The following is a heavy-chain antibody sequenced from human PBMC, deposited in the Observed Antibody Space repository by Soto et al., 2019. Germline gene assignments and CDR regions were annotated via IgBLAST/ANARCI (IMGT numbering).Heavy chain of an antibody. CDR1: GGSVSSGSYY. J-gene: IGHJ3*02. CDR2: IYYSGST. D-gene: IGHD3-10*01. Sequence: QVQLQESGPGLVKPSETLSLTCTVSGGSVSSGSYYWSWIRQPPGKGLEWIGYIYYSGSTNYNPSLTSRVTISVDTSKNQFSLKLSSVTAADTALYYCARLWESPDAFDIWGKGTMVTVSS. CDR3: ARLWESPDAFDI. V-gene: IGHV4-61*01.